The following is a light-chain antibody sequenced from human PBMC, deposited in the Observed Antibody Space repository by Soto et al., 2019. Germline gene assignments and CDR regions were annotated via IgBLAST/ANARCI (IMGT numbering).Light chain of an antibody. CDR2: EVN. CDR3: CSYAGSRWV. J-gene: IGLJ3*02. CDR1: SDDIGNFNL. V-gene: IGLV2-23*02. Sequence: QSVLTQPASVSGSPGQSITFSCTGSSDDIGNFNLVSWYQQYPGKAPKLILYEVNKRPLGVSDHFSGSKSGNTASLTISGLQAEDEADYHCCSYAGSRWVFGGGTKVTVL.